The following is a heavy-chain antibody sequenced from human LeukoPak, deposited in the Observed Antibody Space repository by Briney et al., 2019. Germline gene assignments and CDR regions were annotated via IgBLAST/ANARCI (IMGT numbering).Heavy chain of an antibody. D-gene: IGHD3-22*01. CDR1: GFTFTSFA. CDR2: IGGRAGST. J-gene: IGHJ1*01. Sequence: GGSLRLSCAASGFTFTSFAMTWVRQAPGKGLEWVSTIGGRAGSTDYADSVKGRFTISRDNSKNTLYLQMNSLRAEDTAVYYCAKGLVVVITTAEYFQHWGQGTLVTVSS. V-gene: IGHV3-23*01. CDR3: AKGLVVVITTAEYFQH.